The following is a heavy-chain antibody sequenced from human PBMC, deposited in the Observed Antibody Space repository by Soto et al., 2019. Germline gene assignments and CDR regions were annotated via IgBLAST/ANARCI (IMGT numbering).Heavy chain of an antibody. V-gene: IGHV3-48*01. CDR1: GFTFSSDS. J-gene: IGHJ5*02. D-gene: IGHD6-19*01. CDR2: ISSSSSTI. CDR3: ARDGGQWLNWFDP. Sequence: EVQLVESGGGLVQPGGSLRLSCAASGFTFSSDSMNWFRQAPGKGLEWVSYISSSSSTIYYADSVKGRFTISRDNAKNSLYRQMNSLRAEDTAVYYCARDGGQWLNWFDPWGQGTLVTVSS.